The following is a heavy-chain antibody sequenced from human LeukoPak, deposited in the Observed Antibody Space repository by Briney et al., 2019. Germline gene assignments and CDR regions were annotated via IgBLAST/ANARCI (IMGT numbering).Heavy chain of an antibody. D-gene: IGHD5-24*01. V-gene: IGHV4-39*02. CDR2: IYYSVAT. CDR1: GGSISSSIYY. Sequence: PSETLSLTCTVSGGSISSSIYYWGWFRQPPGKGLEWIGSIYYSVATYYNSSLKSRVTISVDTSKNHLSLKLSSVTAADTAVYYCARVRDGYSRNWAYWGQGTLVTVSS. J-gene: IGHJ4*02. CDR3: ARVRDGYSRNWAY.